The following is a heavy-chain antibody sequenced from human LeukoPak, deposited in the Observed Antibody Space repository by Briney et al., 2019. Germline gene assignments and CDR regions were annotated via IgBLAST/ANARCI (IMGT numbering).Heavy chain of an antibody. Sequence: GGSLRLSCAASGFPFSDYYMSWIRQALGKGLEWVSYITSGGSTMYYADSVKGRFTISRVNAKNSLFLQMNSLRAEDTAVYYCARVLKSHVFGDYLFDYWGQGTLVTVSS. CDR1: GFPFSDYY. J-gene: IGHJ4*02. CDR2: ITSGGSTM. D-gene: IGHD4-17*01. V-gene: IGHV3-11*01. CDR3: ARVLKSHVFGDYLFDY.